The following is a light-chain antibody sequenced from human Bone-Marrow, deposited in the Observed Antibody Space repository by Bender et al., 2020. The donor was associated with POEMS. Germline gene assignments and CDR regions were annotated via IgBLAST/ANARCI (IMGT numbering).Light chain of an antibody. CDR1: SSDVGGYNY. CDR3: SSYAASQTGV. CDR2: DVS. J-gene: IGLJ2*01. Sequence: QSALTQPASVSGSPGQSITISCTGTSSDVGGYNYVSWYQQHPGKAPKLMLYDVSNRPLGISNRFSGSKSGNTASLTISGLQAEDEADYYCSSYAASQTGVFGGGTKLTVL. V-gene: IGLV2-14*03.